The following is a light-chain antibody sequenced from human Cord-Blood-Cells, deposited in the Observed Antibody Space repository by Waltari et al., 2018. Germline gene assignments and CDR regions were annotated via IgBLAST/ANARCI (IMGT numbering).Light chain of an antibody. J-gene: IGKJ1*01. CDR2: AAS. CDR3: QQYYSYPRT. Sequence: AIRMTQSPSSLSASTGDSVTLTCRASQGISSYLAWYQQKPGKAHKLLIYAASTLQSGVPSRFSGSGSGTDFTLTISCLQSEDFATYYCQQYYSYPRTFGQGTKVEIK. CDR1: QGISSY. V-gene: IGKV1-8*01.